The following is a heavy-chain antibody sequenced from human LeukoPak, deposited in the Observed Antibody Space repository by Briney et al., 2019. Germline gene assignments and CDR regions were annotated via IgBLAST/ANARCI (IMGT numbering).Heavy chain of an antibody. CDR2: IASDGST. V-gene: IGHV3-74*01. CDR1: GFTFSSYW. D-gene: IGHD6-19*01. J-gene: IGHJ4*02. Sequence: GGSLRLSCAASGFTFSSYWMHWVRQAPGKGLVWVSRIASDGSTVYADSVKGRFTISRDNAKDTVYLQMNSLRVEDTAVYYCIGGGGWPGYWGQGTLVNVSS. CDR3: IGGGGWPGY.